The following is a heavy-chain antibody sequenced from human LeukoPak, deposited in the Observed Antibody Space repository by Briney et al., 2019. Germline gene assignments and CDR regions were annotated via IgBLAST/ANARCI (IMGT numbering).Heavy chain of an antibody. CDR3: ARNAGIQLEQELDY. J-gene: IGHJ4*02. CDR1: GFTFSSYW. Sequence: GGSLRLSCAASGFTFSSYWMHWVRQAPGKGLVWVSRINSDGSNTIYADSVKGRFTISRDNSKNTLYLQMNSLRAEDTAVYYCARNAGIQLEQELDYWGQGTLVTVSS. V-gene: IGHV3-74*01. CDR2: INSDGSNT. D-gene: IGHD5-18*01.